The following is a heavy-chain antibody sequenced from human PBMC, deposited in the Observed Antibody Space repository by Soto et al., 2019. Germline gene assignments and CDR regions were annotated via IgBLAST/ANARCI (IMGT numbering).Heavy chain of an antibody. CDR3: ARAIVVVAGTSTGNYVMGV. J-gene: IGHJ6*03. Sequence: GQSLTVSCKASGYSFTSYWIGWVRQMPGKALEWLGIIYPGDSDTRYSPSFKGPVTISADKSLSTAYLKWSSLKASDPAMYYCARAIVVVAGTSTGNYVMGVWGKGTRVTVSS. V-gene: IGHV5-51*01. CDR2: IYPGDSDT. CDR1: GYSFTSYW. D-gene: IGHD2-21*01.